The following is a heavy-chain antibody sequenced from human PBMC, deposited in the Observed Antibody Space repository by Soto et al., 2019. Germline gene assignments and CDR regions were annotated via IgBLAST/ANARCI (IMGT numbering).Heavy chain of an antibody. CDR1: GFIFRNFG. CDR3: VQGASTAHQPLDS. V-gene: IGHV3-30*03. CDR2: ISGDGNDK. J-gene: IGHJ4*02. D-gene: IGHD1-26*01. Sequence: QVQLVESGGGVVQPGRSLRLSCAASGFIFRNFGMHWVRRALGKGLEWVATISGDGNDKYYPDSMKGRFTISRDNFNNTLYMQLNSLRPEDTAVYHCVQGASTAHQPLDSWGQGVLVTVSS.